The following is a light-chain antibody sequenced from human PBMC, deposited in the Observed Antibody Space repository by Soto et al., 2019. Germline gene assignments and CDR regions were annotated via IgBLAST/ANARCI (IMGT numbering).Light chain of an antibody. CDR1: SSNIGSNT. CDR2: SNN. CDR3: AAWDDSLNGVV. V-gene: IGLV1-44*01. J-gene: IGLJ2*01. Sequence: QSVLTQPASASGTPGQRGTISCSGSSSNIGSNTVNWFQQLPGTAPKLLIYSNNQRPSGVPDRFSGSKSGTSASLAISGLQSEDEADYYCAAWDDSLNGVVFGGGTKVTVL.